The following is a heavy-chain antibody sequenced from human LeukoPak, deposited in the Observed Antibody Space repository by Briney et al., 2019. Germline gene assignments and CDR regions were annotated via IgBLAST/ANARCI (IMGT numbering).Heavy chain of an antibody. CDR1: GFTFGSHA. CDR2: IFGSGGSP. Sequence: GGSLRLSCEASGFTFGSHAMYWVRQAPGKGLEWVAGIFGSGGSPHYADPVKGRFTISRDNSQNTVYLQINSLRAEDTAVYYCGKTTVGYSSGQKPAWPVDYWGQGTLVTVSS. J-gene: IGHJ4*02. D-gene: IGHD5-18*01. CDR3: GKTTVGYSSGQKPAWPVDY. V-gene: IGHV3-23*01.